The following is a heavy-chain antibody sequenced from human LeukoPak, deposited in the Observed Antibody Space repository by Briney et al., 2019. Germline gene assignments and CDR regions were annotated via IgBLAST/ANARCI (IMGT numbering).Heavy chain of an antibody. CDR3: ARDESPSYCSSTSCPHWFDP. J-gene: IGHJ5*02. CDR2: INPSGGST. CDR1: RYTFTSYY. V-gene: IGHV1-46*01. Sequence: GASVKVSCKASRYTFTSYYMHWVRQAPGQGLEWMGIINPSGGSTSYAQKFQGRVTMTRDTSTSTVYMELSSLRSEDTAVYYCARDESPSYCSSTSCPHWFDPWGQGTLVTVSS. D-gene: IGHD2-2*01.